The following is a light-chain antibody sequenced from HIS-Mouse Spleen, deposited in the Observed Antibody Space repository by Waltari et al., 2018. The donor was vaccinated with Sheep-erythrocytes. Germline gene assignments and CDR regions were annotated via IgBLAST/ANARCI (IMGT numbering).Light chain of an antibody. CDR3: CSYAGSSTWV. V-gene: IGLV2-23*01. J-gene: IGLJ3*02. Sequence: LTQPASVSGSPGQSITISCTGTSSDVGSYNLVSWYQQHPGKAPKLMIYEGSKRPSGVSNRFAGSKSGNTASLTISGLQAEDEADYYCCSYAGSSTWVFGGGTK. CDR2: EGS. CDR1: SSDVGSYNL.